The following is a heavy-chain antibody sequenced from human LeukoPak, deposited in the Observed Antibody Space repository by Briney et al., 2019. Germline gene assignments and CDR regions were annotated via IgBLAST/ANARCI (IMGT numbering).Heavy chain of an antibody. V-gene: IGHV1-2*02. D-gene: IGHD3-16*02. CDR1: GYTFTGYY. CDR2: INPNSGGT. CDR3: ARDPDYVWGSYRYHWFDP. Sequence: GASVKVSCKASGYTFTGYYMHWVRQAPGQGLEWMGWINPNSGGTNYAQKFQGRVTMTRDTSISTAYMELSRLRSDDTAVYYCARDPDYVWGSYRYHWFDPWGQGTLVTVSS. J-gene: IGHJ5*02.